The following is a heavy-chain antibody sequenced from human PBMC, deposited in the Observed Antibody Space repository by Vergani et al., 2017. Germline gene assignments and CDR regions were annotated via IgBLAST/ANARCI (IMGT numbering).Heavy chain of an antibody. D-gene: IGHD3-22*01. CDR3: ARDMYYYDSSGYYYPTGYYFDY. V-gene: IGHV3-11*06. Sequence: QVQLVESGGGLVKPGGSLSLSCAASGFTFSDYYMSWIRQAPGKGLEWVSYISSSSSYTNYADSVKGRFTISRDNAKNSLYLQMNSLRAEDTAVYYCARDMYYYDSSGYYYPTGYYFDYWGQGTLVTVSS. CDR1: GFTFSDYY. J-gene: IGHJ4*02. CDR2: ISSSSSYT.